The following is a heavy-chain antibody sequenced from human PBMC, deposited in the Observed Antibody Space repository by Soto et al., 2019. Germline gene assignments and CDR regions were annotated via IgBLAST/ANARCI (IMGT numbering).Heavy chain of an antibody. CDR3: TTIANIAAAGSFDY. D-gene: IGHD6-13*01. J-gene: IGHJ4*02. Sequence: EVQLVESGGGLVKPGGSLRLSCAAFGFTFNNAWMSWVRRAPGKGLQWVGRIKSKTDGGTTDYAAPVKGRFTISRDDSKNTLYLQMNSLKTADTAVYYCTTIANIAAAGSFDYWGQGTLVTVSS. CDR1: GFTFNNAW. CDR2: IKSKTDGGTT. V-gene: IGHV3-15*01.